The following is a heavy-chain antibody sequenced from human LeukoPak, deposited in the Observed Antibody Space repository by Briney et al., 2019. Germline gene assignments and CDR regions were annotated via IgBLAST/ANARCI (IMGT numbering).Heavy chain of an antibody. CDR2: ITISGDNT. V-gene: IGHV3-23*01. CDR3: AKRAAAGTRGAFDY. CDR1: GFTFSSRA. J-gene: IGHJ4*02. Sequence: GGSLRLSCAVSGFTFSSRAMSWVRQAPGKGLEWVSSITISGDNTLYADSVKGRFTISRDNSKNTLYLQMNSLRAEDTAVYYCAKRAAAGTRGAFDYWGQGTLVTVSS. D-gene: IGHD6-13*01.